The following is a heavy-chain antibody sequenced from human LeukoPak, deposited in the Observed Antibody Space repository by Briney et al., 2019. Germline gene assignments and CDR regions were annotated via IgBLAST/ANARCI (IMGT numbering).Heavy chain of an antibody. V-gene: IGHV3-30*04. D-gene: IGHD3-10*01. CDR3: ARAITMVRDGVDY. Sequence: GGSLRLSCAASGFTFSSYAMSWVRQAPGKGLEWVAVISYDGSNKYYADSAKGRFTISRDNSKNTLYLQMNSLRAEDTAVYYCARAITMVRDGVDYWGQGTLVTVSS. J-gene: IGHJ4*02. CDR2: ISYDGSNK. CDR1: GFTFSSYA.